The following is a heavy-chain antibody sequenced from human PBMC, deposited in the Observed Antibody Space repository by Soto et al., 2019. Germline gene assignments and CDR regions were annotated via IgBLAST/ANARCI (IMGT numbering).Heavy chain of an antibody. D-gene: IGHD1-20*01. CDR1: GFTFSDYW. V-gene: IGHV3-7*01. CDR2: IKQDGSEE. CDR3: ARGTDNPVY. Sequence: PGGSLRLSCAASGFTFSDYWMNWVRQAPGKGLEWVDTIKQDGSEENYVDSVKGRFVISRDNPKKSLYLQMNSLRADDTAVYYCARGTDNPVYWGQGTLVTVSS. J-gene: IGHJ4*02.